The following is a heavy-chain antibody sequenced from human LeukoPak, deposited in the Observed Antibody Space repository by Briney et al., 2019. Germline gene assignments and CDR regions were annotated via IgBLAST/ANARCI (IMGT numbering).Heavy chain of an antibody. CDR2: IIPILGIA. CDR1: GGTFSSYA. D-gene: IGHD7-27*01. Sequence: SVKVSCKASGGTFSSYAISWVRQAPGQGLEWMGRIIPILGIANYAQKFQGRVTITADKSTSTAYMELSSLRSEDTAVYYCARDLRTGDPDYWGQGTLVTVSS. J-gene: IGHJ4*02. V-gene: IGHV1-69*04. CDR3: ARDLRTGDPDY.